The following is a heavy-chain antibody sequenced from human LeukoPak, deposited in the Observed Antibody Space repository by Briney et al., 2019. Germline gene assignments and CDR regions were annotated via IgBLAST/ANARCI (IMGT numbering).Heavy chain of an antibody. V-gene: IGHV4-61*02. CDR2: IYTSGST. CDR3: ARRPNYYDSSEDNWFDP. J-gene: IGHJ5*02. CDR1: GGSISSGSYY. D-gene: IGHD3-22*01. Sequence: SETLSLTCTVSGGSISSGSYYWSWIRQPAGKGLEWIGRIYTSGSTNYNPSLKSRVTISVDTSKTQFSLKLSSVTAADTAVYYCARRPNYYDSSEDNWFDPWGQGTLVTVSS.